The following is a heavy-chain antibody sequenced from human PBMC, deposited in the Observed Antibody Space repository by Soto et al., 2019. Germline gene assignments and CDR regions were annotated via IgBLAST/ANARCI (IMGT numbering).Heavy chain of an antibody. J-gene: IGHJ4*02. CDR3: ARDSGIVATMGFRY. CDR1: GYTXTCYG. CDR2: ISAYNGNT. V-gene: IGHV1-18*01. Sequence: ASVKVSCKASGYTXTCYGISWVRQAPGQGLEWMGWISAYNGNTNYAQKLQGRVTMTTDTSTSTAYMELRSLRSDDTAVYYCARDSGIVATMGFRYWGQGTLVTLSS. D-gene: IGHD5-12*01.